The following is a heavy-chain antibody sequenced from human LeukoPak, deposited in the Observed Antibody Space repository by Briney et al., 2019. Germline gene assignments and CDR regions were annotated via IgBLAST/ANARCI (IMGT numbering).Heavy chain of an antibody. CDR1: GFTFSSYA. V-gene: IGHV3-23*01. CDR3: AKDGTDYGDYGFDY. CDR2: ISGSGGRT. D-gene: IGHD4-17*01. Sequence: GGSLRLSCAASGFTFSSYAMSWVRQAPGKGLEWVSAISGSGGRTYYADAVKGRFTISRDNSKNTLYLQMNSLRAEDTAVYYSAKDGTDYGDYGFDYWGQGTLVTVSS. J-gene: IGHJ4*02.